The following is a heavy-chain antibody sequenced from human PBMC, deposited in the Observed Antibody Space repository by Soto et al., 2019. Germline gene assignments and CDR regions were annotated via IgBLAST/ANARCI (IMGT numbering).Heavy chain of an antibody. CDR1: GYTFFNYG. Sequence: EASVKVSCKASGYTFFNYGVSWVRQAPGQGLEWMGWISAYNGNRNYAQKLQGRVTMTTDTSTSTAYMELRTLRSDDTAVYYCARSPIAATGSLDYWGQGTLVTVSS. D-gene: IGHD6-6*01. CDR3: ARSPIAATGSLDY. CDR2: ISAYNGNR. J-gene: IGHJ4*02. V-gene: IGHV1-18*01.